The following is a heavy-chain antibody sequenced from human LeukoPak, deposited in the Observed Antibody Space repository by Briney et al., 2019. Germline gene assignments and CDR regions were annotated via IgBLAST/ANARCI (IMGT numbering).Heavy chain of an antibody. V-gene: IGHV1-46*01. D-gene: IGHD3-22*01. CDR3: ARDQGPYDKRGYFQH. J-gene: IGHJ1*01. CDR1: GYTFTSYY. CDR2: INPSGGST. Sequence: ASVKVSCKASGYTFTSYYMHWVRRAPGQGHEWMGIINPSGGSTSYAQKFKGRVTMTRDTSTSTVYMELSSLRSEDTAVYYCARDQGPYDKRGYFQHWGQGTQVTVSS.